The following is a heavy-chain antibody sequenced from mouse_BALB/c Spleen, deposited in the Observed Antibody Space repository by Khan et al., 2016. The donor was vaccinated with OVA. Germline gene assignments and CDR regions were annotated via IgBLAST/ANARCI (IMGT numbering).Heavy chain of an antibody. Sequence: VELVESGAELARPGASVKMSCKASGYTFTSYTIHWIKERPGQGLEWIGYINPSNGYTNYNQRFKDKATLTTDKSSTTAYLQLSSLTSDDSAVYNCVRDGAYHRNDGWFAYWGKGTLVTVSA. CDR3: VRDGAYHRNDGWFAY. CDR2: INPSNGYT. V-gene: IGHV1-4*01. CDR1: GYTFTSYT. J-gene: IGHJ3*01. D-gene: IGHD2-14*01.